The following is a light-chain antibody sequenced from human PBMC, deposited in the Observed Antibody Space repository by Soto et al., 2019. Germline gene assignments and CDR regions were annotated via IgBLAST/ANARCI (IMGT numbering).Light chain of an antibody. CDR2: KAS. Sequence: DIQMTQSPSTLSASVGDRVTITCRASQSISSWLAWYQQKPGKAPKLLIYKASSLESGVPSRFSGSGSGTEFTLTIFSLQPDDFAAYYCQQYNTYPWTFGQGTKVEIK. J-gene: IGKJ1*01. CDR3: QQYNTYPWT. V-gene: IGKV1-5*03. CDR1: QSISSW.